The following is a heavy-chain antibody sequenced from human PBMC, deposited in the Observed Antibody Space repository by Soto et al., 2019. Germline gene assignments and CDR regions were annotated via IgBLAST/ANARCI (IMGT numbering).Heavy chain of an antibody. D-gene: IGHD3-22*01. Sequence: EVQLVESGGGLVQPGRSLRLSSTASGFTFGDYAMSWVRQAPGKGLEWVGFIRSKAYGGTTEYAASVKGRFTISRDDSKSIAYLQMNSLKTEDTAVYYCTRIQHYYDSKVLDYWGQGTLVTVSS. V-gene: IGHV3-49*04. CDR1: GFTFGDYA. CDR2: IRSKAYGGTT. CDR3: TRIQHYYDSKVLDY. J-gene: IGHJ4*02.